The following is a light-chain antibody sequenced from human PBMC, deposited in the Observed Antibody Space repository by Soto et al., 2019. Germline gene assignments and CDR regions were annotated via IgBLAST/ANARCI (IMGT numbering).Light chain of an antibody. CDR2: WAS. CDR1: QSVLYSSNNKNY. J-gene: IGKJ1*01. Sequence: DIVMTQSPDSLAVSLGERATINCKSSQSVLYSSNNKNYLAWYQQKPGQPPKLLIYWASTLESGVPDRFSGSGSGTDFTLTISSLQAEDGAVYYCQQYYSTPRTFGQGTKVEIK. V-gene: IGKV4-1*01. CDR3: QQYYSTPRT.